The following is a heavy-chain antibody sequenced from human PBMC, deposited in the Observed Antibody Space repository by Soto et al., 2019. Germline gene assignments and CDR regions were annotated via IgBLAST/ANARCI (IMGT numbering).Heavy chain of an antibody. CDR3: AKEQGGLPFDN. D-gene: IGHD2-15*01. Sequence: ASVKVSCKASGYTFTGYYMHWVRQATGQGLEWIGWMNPNSGETGYAQKFQGRVTITADASTSTAYMELGSLRYEDTAVYFCAKEQGGLPFDNWGQGILVTVSS. V-gene: IGHV1-8*03. CDR1: GYTFTGYY. J-gene: IGHJ4*02. CDR2: MNPNSGET.